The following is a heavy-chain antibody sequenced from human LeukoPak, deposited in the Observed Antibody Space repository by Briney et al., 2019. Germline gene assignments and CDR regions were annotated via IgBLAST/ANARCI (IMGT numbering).Heavy chain of an antibody. CDR1: GFTVSSNY. CDR3: AAIRNYYDSSGFDY. D-gene: IGHD3-22*01. Sequence: QPGGSLRLSCAASGFTVSSNYMSWVRQAPGKGLEWVSVIYSGGSTYYADSVKGRFTISRDNSKNKLYLQMNSLRAEDTAVYYCAAIRNYYDSSGFDYWGQGTLVTVSS. J-gene: IGHJ4*02. CDR2: IYSGGST. V-gene: IGHV3-66*02.